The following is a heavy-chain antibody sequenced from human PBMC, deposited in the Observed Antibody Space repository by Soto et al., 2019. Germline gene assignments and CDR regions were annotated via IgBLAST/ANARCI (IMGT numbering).Heavy chain of an antibody. Sequence: QVQLQESGPGLVKPSQTLSLTCTVFGGSISSGGYYWSWIRQHPGKGLEWIGYIYYSGSTYYNPSLKSRVTISVDTSKNQFSLKLSSVTAADTAVYYCARVLRFLEWLSIPYGMDVWGQGTTVTVSS. CDR2: IYYSGST. J-gene: IGHJ6*02. CDR3: ARVLRFLEWLSIPYGMDV. CDR1: GGSISSGGYY. D-gene: IGHD3-3*01. V-gene: IGHV4-31*03.